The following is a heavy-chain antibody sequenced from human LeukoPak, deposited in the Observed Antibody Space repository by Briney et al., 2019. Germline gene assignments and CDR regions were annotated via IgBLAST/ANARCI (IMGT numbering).Heavy chain of an antibody. J-gene: IGHJ3*02. D-gene: IGHD2-21*02. Sequence: GPSLRLSCAASGLSFSSYSMKWVRQAPGNGREWVSYISRGSSTIYYEDSVKSRFTISRDNAKISLCVQMNSLRDEDTAVYYCARENIVGVTAIRDAFDIWGQGTMVTVSS. V-gene: IGHV3-48*02. CDR2: ISRGSSTI. CDR1: GLSFSSYS. CDR3: ARENIVGVTAIRDAFDI.